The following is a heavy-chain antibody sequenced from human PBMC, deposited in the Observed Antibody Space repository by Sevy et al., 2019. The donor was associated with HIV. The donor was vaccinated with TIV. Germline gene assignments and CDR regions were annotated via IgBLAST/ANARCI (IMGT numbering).Heavy chain of an antibody. Sequence: SETLSLTCAVYGGSFSGYYWNWIRQPPGKGLEWIGEINHCGSTNYNPSLKSRVTISVDTSKNQFSLKLSSVTAADTAVYYCARAPPIVVVPAAPSWFDPWGQGTLVTVSS. CDR3: ARAPPIVVVPAAPSWFDP. J-gene: IGHJ5*02. CDR1: GGSFSGYY. D-gene: IGHD2-2*01. CDR2: INHCGST. V-gene: IGHV4-34*01.